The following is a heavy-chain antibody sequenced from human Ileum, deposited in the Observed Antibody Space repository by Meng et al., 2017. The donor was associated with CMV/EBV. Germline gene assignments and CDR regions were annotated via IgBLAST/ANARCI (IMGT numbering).Heavy chain of an antibody. V-gene: IGHV4-4*02. J-gene: IGHJ4*02. CDR2: IYHSGST. D-gene: IGHD3-3*02. Sequence: SPTCAVSGGSIRSSNWWRWVRQPPGKGLEWIGEIYHSGSTNYNPSLKSRVTISVDKSKNQFSLKLSSVTAADTAVYYCASALGRRIDYWGQGTLVTVSS. CDR3: ASALGRRIDY. CDR1: GGSIRSSNW.